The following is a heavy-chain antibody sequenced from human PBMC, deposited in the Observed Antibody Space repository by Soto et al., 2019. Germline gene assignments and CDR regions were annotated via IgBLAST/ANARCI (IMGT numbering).Heavy chain of an antibody. CDR3: AKASRGQALFRPIPFGS. D-gene: IGHD2-21*01. V-gene: IGHV3-23*01. J-gene: IGHJ4*02. CDR2: ISGSGGST. Sequence: EVQLLESGGGLVQIGGSLRLSCAASGFTFSSYAMTWVRQASGKGLEWVSQISGSGGSTDYAASVKGRFTISRDNSKNTLSLRMNSLRGEDTAVYYCAKASRGQALFRPIPFGSWGQGTLVTVS. CDR1: GFTFSSYA.